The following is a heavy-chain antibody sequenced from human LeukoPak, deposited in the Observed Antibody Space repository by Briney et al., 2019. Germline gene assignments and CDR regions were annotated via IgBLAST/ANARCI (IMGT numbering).Heavy chain of an antibody. CDR3: ATSWGPDTSAFRWGRDGMDV. CDR1: GFTFSSYG. J-gene: IGHJ6*02. Sequence: PGGSLRLSCAASGFTFSSYGMHWVRQAPGKGLEWVAVIWYDGSNKYYADSVKGRFTISRDNSKNTLYLQMNSLRAEDTAVYYCATSWGPDTSAFRWGRDGMDVWGQGTTVIVS. CDR2: IWYDGSNK. V-gene: IGHV3-33*01. D-gene: IGHD3-16*01.